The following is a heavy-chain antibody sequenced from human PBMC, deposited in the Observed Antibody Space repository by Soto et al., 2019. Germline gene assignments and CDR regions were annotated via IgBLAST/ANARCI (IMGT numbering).Heavy chain of an antibody. CDR1: GGTFSSYA. CDR3: ARGGEQWLVQDWCGP. Sequence: QVQLVPSGAEVKKPGSSVKVSCKASGGTFSSYAISWVRQAPGQGLEWMGGILPIFGTANYAQKFQGRVTITADESTSTAYMELSRLRSEDTAVYHCARGGEQWLVQDWCGPLGQGTLVTGSS. V-gene: IGHV1-69*12. D-gene: IGHD6-19*01. CDR2: ILPIFGTA. J-gene: IGHJ5*02.